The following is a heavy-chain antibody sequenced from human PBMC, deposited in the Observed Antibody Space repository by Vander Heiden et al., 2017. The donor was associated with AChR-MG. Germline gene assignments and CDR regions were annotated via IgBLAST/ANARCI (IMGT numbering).Heavy chain of an antibody. Sequence: ELQLVESGGGLVKPGGSLRLSCVASGFTFNSYTMKWVRQAPGKGLEWVSSISSRNSYIYYADSVKGRFTISRDNAKNSLYLQMNSLRAEDTAVYYCARAFYGSGSYWFDPWGQGTLVTVSS. CDR2: ISSRNSYI. D-gene: IGHD3-10*01. V-gene: IGHV3-21*01. CDR3: ARAFYGSGSYWFDP. CDR1: GFTFNSYT. J-gene: IGHJ5*02.